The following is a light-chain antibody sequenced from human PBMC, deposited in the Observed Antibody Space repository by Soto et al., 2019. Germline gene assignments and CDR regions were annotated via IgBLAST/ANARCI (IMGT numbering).Light chain of an antibody. Sequence: QSVLTQPPSVSGAPGQRVTISCTGSSSNIGAGYDVHWYQQLPGTAPKLLIYGNSNRPSGVPDRFSGSKSGTSASLAIPGLQAEDEADYYCQSYDSRLSGWVFGGGTKVTVL. CDR3: QSYDSRLSGWV. J-gene: IGLJ3*02. CDR1: SSNIGAGYD. V-gene: IGLV1-40*01. CDR2: GNS.